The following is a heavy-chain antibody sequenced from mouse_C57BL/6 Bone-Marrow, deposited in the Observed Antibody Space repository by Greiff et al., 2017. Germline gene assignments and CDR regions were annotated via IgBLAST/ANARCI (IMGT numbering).Heavy chain of an antibody. V-gene: IGHV1-82*01. CDR1: GYAFSSSW. J-gene: IGHJ3*01. CDR2: IYPGDGDT. CDR3: ARGPTVPFAY. D-gene: IGHD1-1*01. Sequence: QVQLKQSGPELVKPGASVKISCKASGYAFSSSWMNWVKQRPGKGLEWIGRIYPGDGDTNYNGKFKGKATLTADKSSSTAYMQLSSLTSEDSAVYFCARGPTVPFAYWGQGTLVTVSA.